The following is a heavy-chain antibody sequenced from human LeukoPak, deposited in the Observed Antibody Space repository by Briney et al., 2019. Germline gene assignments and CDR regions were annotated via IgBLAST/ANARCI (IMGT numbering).Heavy chain of an antibody. CDR3: ARGDYYGSGSSFIDAFDI. J-gene: IGHJ3*02. CDR2: IKQDGSEK. Sequence: PGGSLRLSCAASGFTFSSYWMSWVRQAPGKGLEWVANIKQDGSEKYYVDSMKGRFTISRDNAKKSLYLQMNSLRAEDTAVYYCARGDYYGSGSSFIDAFDIWGPGTMVTVSS. D-gene: IGHD3-10*01. V-gene: IGHV3-7*04. CDR1: GFTFSSYW.